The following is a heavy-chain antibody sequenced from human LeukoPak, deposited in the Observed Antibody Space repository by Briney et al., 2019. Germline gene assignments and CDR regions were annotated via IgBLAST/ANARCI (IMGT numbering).Heavy chain of an antibody. CDR2: IIPIFGTA. V-gene: IGHV1-69*13. CDR3: ARVSGYKFLHFDY. CDR1: GGTFSSYA. Sequence: ASVKVSCKASGGTFSSYAISWVRQAPGQGLEWMGGIIPIFGTANYAQKFQGRVTITADEPTSTAYMELSSLRSEDTAVYYCARVSGYKFLHFDYWGQGTLVTVSS. D-gene: IGHD5-12*01. J-gene: IGHJ4*02.